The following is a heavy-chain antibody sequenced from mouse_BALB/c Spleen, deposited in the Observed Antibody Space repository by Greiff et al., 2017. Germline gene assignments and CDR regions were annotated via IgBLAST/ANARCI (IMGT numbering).Heavy chain of an antibody. D-gene: IGHD1-1*02. CDR1: GFNIKDTY. Sequence: EVKLQESGAELVKPGASVKLSCTASGFNIKDTYMHWVKQRPEQGLEWIGRIDPANGNTKYDPKFQGKATITADTSSNTAYLQLSSLTSEDTAVYYCALWEGDYWGQGTTLTVSS. CDR2: IDPANGNT. V-gene: IGHV14-3*02. CDR3: ALWEGDY. J-gene: IGHJ2*01.